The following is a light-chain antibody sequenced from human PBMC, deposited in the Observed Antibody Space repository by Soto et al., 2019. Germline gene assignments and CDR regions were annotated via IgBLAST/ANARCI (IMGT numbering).Light chain of an antibody. CDR1: SGSIASNY. CDR2: EDN. J-gene: IGLJ1*01. CDR3: QSYDSSRYV. V-gene: IGLV6-57*04. Sequence: NFMLTQPHSVSESPGKTVTISCTRSSGSIASNYVQWYQQRPGSAPTTVIYEDNERPSGVPDRFSGSIDRSSNSASLTISGLKTDDEADYYCQSYDSSRYVFGSGTKVTVL.